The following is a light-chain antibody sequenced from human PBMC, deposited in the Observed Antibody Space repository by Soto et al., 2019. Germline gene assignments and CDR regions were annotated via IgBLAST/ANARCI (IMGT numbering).Light chain of an antibody. V-gene: IGKV1-5*01. CDR2: DAS. CDR1: QSSSSW. Sequence: DIQMTQSPSTLSASVGDRVTITCRASQSSSSWLAWYQQKPGKAPKLLIYDASSLESGVPSRFSGSGSGTEFTLTISSLQPDDFAPYYCQQYNSYPWTLGQGTKVDIK. J-gene: IGKJ1*01. CDR3: QQYNSYPWT.